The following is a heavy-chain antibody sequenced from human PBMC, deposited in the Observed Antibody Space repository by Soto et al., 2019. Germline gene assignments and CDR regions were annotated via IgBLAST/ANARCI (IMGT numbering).Heavy chain of an antibody. D-gene: IGHD2-2*01. J-gene: IGHJ3*02. CDR2: ISSSSSYI. Sequence: KPGGSLRLSCAASGFTFSSYSMNWVRQAPGKGLEWVSSISSSSSYINYADSVKGRFTISRDNAKNSLYLQMNSLRAEDTAVYYCAVDPDIVVVPAAISVDIWGQGTMVTVSS. V-gene: IGHV3-21*01. CDR1: GFTFSSYS. CDR3: AVDPDIVVVPAAISVDI.